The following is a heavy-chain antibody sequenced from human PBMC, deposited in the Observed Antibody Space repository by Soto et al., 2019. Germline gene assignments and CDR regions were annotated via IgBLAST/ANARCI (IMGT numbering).Heavy chain of an antibody. CDR1: GGSISSSSYY. CDR2: IYYSGST. V-gene: IGHV4-39*01. J-gene: IGHJ4*02. Sequence: QLQLQESGPGLVKPSETLSLTCTVSGGSISSSSYYWGWIRQPPGKGLEWIGSIYYSGSTYYNPSLKRRVTISVDTSKNQFSLKLSSVTAADTAVYYCARRNYDILTGYYIFDYWGQGTLVTVSS. D-gene: IGHD3-9*01. CDR3: ARRNYDILTGYYIFDY.